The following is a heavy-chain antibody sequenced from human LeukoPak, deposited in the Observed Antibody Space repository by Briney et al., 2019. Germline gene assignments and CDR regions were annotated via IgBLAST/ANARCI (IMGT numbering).Heavy chain of an antibody. CDR1: GGTFSSYA. V-gene: IGHV1-69*13. D-gene: IGHD3-3*01. CDR2: IIPIFGTA. J-gene: IGHJ6*02. Sequence: SVEVSCKASGGTFSSYAISWVRQAPGQGLEWMGGIIPIFGTANYAQKFQGRVTITADESTSTAYMELSSLRSEDTAVYYCARDSPLPLRPRRYYYGMDVWGQGTTVTVSS. CDR3: ARDSPLPLRPRRYYYGMDV.